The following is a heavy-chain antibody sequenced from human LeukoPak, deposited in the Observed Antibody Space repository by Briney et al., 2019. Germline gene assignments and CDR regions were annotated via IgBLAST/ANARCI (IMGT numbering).Heavy chain of an antibody. D-gene: IGHD5-24*01. Sequence: SVKVSCKASGGTFSSYAISWVRQAPGQGLEWMGRIIPILGIANYAQKFQGRVTITADKSTSTAYMELSSLRSEDTAVYYCARDLSDGYNSFDYWGQGTLVTVSS. V-gene: IGHV1-69*04. CDR3: ARDLSDGYNSFDY. CDR1: GGTFSSYA. J-gene: IGHJ4*02. CDR2: IIPILGIA.